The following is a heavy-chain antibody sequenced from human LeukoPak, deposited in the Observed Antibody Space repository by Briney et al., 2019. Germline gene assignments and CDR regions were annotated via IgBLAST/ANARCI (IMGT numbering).Heavy chain of an antibody. D-gene: IGHD3-10*01. Sequence: PGGSLRLSCAASGFTFSSYEMNWVRQAPGKGLEWVSYISSSGSTIYYADSVKGRFTISRDDAKNSLFLQMNSLRAEDTAVYYCARRGWDLLSFFDYWGQGTLVTVSS. CDR1: GFTFSSYE. CDR2: ISSSGSTI. J-gene: IGHJ4*02. CDR3: ARRGWDLLSFFDY. V-gene: IGHV3-48*03.